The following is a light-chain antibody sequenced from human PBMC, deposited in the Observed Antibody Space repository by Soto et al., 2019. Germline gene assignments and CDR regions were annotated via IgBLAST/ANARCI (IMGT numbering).Light chain of an antibody. V-gene: IGLV2-8*01. Sequence: QSALTQPPSASGSPGQSVTISCTGTSIDVGNYNYVSWYQQYPGKAPKLMIYEVNKRPSGVPDRFSGSKSGNTASLTVSGLQAEDEAAYYCTSYAAGKNVVFGGGTKLTVL. CDR3: TSYAAGKNVV. CDR1: SIDVGNYNY. CDR2: EVN. J-gene: IGLJ2*01.